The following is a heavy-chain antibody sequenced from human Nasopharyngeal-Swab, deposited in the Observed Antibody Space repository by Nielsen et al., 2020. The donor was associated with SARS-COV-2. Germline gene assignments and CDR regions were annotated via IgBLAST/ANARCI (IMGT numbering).Heavy chain of an antibody. Sequence: SETLSLTCSVSGGSIRDNTYYWSWILQPPGKGLEWIGSMSYSGVTFYNPSLRNRFTLSVDTSKNLLSLKLDSVTAADTALYYCARHSRVTTVVVVTLFDFWGQGIQVTVSS. CDR3: ARHSRVTTVVVVTLFDF. D-gene: IGHD3-22*01. CDR2: MSYSGVT. V-gene: IGHV4-39*01. J-gene: IGHJ4*02. CDR1: GGSIRDNTYY.